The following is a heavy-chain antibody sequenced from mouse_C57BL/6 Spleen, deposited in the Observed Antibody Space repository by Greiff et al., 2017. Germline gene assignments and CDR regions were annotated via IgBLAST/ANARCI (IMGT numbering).Heavy chain of an antibody. V-gene: IGHV1-59*01. CDR2: IDPSDSYT. D-gene: IGHD1-1*01. Sequence: VQRVESGAELVRPGTSVKLSCKASGYTFTSYWMHWVKQRPGQGLEWIGVIDPSDSYTNYNQKFKGKATLTVDTSSSTAYMQLSSLTSEDAAVYYCARSYYGSSLYAMDDWGQGTSVTVSS. CDR1: GYTFTSYW. J-gene: IGHJ4*01. CDR3: ARSYYGSSLYAMDD.